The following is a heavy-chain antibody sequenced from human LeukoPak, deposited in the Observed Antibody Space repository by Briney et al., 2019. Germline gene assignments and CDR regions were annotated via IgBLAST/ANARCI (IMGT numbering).Heavy chain of an antibody. J-gene: IGHJ2*01. Sequence: ASETLSLTCAVSGYSISSGYYWGWIRQSPGKGLEWIGTIHHSGSTYYNPSLKSRVTISVDRSKNQFSRRLSSVTAADTAVYYCARQDVSGYYSSYWYFDLWGRGTLVTVSS. CDR3: ARQDVSGYYSSYWYFDL. CDR2: IHHSGST. D-gene: IGHD3-22*01. CDR1: GYSISSGYY. V-gene: IGHV4-38-2*01.